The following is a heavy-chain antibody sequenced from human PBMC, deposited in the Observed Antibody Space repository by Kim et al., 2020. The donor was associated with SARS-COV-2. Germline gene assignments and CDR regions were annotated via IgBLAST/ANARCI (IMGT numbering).Heavy chain of an antibody. V-gene: IGHV3-23*01. CDR2: ISGSGGST. D-gene: IGHD5-12*01. J-gene: IGHJ3*02. Sequence: GSLRLSCAASGFTFSSYAMSWVRQAPGKGLEWVSAISGSGGSTYYADSVKGRFTISRDNSKNTLYLQMNSLRAEDTAVYYCAKDAARIRWLQFSAFDIWRQGTMVTVSS. CDR3: AKDAARIRWLQFSAFDI. CDR1: GFTFSSYA.